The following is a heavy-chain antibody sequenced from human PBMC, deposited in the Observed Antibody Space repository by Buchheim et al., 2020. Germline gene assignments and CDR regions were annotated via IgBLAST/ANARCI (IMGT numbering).Heavy chain of an antibody. CDR3: TKAHDTSGYYPFVY. J-gene: IGHJ4*02. CDR2: ILGSGSST. V-gene: IGHV3-23*01. Sequence: EVQLLESGGGLVQPGGSLRLSCAASGFTFSSYAMSWVRQAPGKGLEWVSAILGSGSSTYYADSVQGRFIISRDNSKHTLYLQMNSLRVEDTAVYYGTKAHDTSGYYPFVYGGQGTL. CDR1: GFTFSSYA. D-gene: IGHD3-22*01.